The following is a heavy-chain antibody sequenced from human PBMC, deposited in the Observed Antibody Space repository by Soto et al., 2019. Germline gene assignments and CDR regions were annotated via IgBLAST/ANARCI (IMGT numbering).Heavy chain of an antibody. V-gene: IGHV5-51*01. CDR2: IYPGDSDT. D-gene: IGHD3-10*01. J-gene: IGHJ4*02. CDR3: ARHEKLDISYGSGSHIDY. Sequence: EVQLVQSGAEVKKPGESLKISCKGSGYSFTSYWIGWVRQMPGKGLEWMGIIYPGDSDTRYSPSFQGQVTISADKSITTAYLQWSSLKASDTAMYYCARHEKLDISYGSGSHIDYWGQGTLVTVSS. CDR1: GYSFTSYW.